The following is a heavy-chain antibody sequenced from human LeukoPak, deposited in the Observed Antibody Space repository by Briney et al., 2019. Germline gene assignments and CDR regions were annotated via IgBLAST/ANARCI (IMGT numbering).Heavy chain of an antibody. V-gene: IGHV4-34*01. Sequence: SETLSLTCAVYGGSFSGYYWSWIRQPPGKGLEWIGEINHSGSTNYNPSLKSRVTISVDTSKNQFSLKLSSVTAADTAVYYCARSDDYVWGSYRQRAFDIWGQGTMVTVSS. J-gene: IGHJ3*02. D-gene: IGHD3-16*02. CDR3: ARSDDYVWGSYRQRAFDI. CDR1: GGSFSGYY. CDR2: INHSGST.